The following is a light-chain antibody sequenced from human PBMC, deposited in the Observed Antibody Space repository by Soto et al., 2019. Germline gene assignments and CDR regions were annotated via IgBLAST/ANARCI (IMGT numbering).Light chain of an antibody. V-gene: IGKV2-28*01. CDR2: LGS. Sequence: DIVMTQSPLSLPVTPGEPASISCRSSQSLLHSNGYNYLDWYLQKPGQSPQLLIYLGSNRSSGVTDRFSGSGSGTELTLKISRVEAEDVGVYYCMQALQTPLTFGGGTKVEIK. CDR3: MQALQTPLT. CDR1: QSLLHSNGYNY. J-gene: IGKJ4*01.